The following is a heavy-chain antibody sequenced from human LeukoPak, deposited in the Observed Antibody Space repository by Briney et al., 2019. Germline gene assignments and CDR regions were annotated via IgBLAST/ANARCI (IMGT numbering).Heavy chain of an antibody. V-gene: IGHV1-18*01. CDR2: ISAYNGNT. CDR3: ARVLAVADDSYGMDV. CDR1: GYTFTSYG. J-gene: IGHJ6*02. Sequence: ASVTVSCTASGYTFTSYGISWVRQAPGQGLEWMGWISAYNGNTNYAQKLQGRVTMTTDTSTSTAYMELRSLRSDDTAVYYCARVLAVADDSYGMDVWGQGTTVTVSS. D-gene: IGHD6-19*01.